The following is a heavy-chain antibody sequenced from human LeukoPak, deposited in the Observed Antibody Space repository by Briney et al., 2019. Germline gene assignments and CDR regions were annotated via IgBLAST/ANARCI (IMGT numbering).Heavy chain of an antibody. CDR2: INPNSGGA. CDR3: ARDDSSGYLGDY. CDR1: GYTFTGYH. J-gene: IGHJ4*02. Sequence: ASVKVSCKASGYTFTGYHIHWVRQAPGHGLEWMGWINPNSGGANYAQKFQGRVTMTRDTSFITAYMEPSRLRSDDTAVYYCARDDSSGYLGDYWGQGTLVTVSS. D-gene: IGHD3-22*01. V-gene: IGHV1-2*02.